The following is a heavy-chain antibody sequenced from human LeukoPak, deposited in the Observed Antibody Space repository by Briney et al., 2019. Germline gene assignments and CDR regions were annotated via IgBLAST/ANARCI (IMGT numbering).Heavy chain of an antibody. J-gene: IGHJ4*02. CDR3: ASDYGSGTSRFDH. CDR1: GYTCTNCY. V-gene: IGHV1-46*01. Sequence: ASVKVSCKASGYTCTNCYIHWVRQAPGHGLEWMGIINLSGGSTSYAQKFQGRITMTRDTSTSTVYMELSSLRSEDTAVYSCASDYGSGTSRFDHWGQGTLVTVSS. CDR2: INLSGGST. D-gene: IGHD3-10*01.